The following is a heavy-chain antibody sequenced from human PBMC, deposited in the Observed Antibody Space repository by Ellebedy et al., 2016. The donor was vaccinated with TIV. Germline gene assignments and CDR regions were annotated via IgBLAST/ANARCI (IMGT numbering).Heavy chain of an antibody. CDR2: ISTSSNYT. D-gene: IGHD2-8*02. J-gene: IGHJ4*02. CDR3: VRTGRPWFDY. V-gene: IGHV3-11*06. CDR1: GFTFSDYY. Sequence: GESLKISCVASGFTFSDYYMSWIRQAPGKGLEWVSTISTSSNYTKCADSVKGRFTVSRDDAKNSLYLHMNSLKAEDTAVYYCVRTGRPWFDYWGQGTLVTVSS.